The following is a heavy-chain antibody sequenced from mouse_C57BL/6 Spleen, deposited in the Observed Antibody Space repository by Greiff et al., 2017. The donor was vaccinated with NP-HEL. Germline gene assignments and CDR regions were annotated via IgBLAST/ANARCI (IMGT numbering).Heavy chain of an antibody. J-gene: IGHJ2*01. CDR1: GFTFSNYW. CDR2: IRLKSDNYAT. Sequence: EVQRVESGGGLVQPGGSMKLSCVASGFTFSNYWMNWVRQSPEKGLEWVAQIRLKSDNYATHYAESVKGRFTISRDDSKSSVYLQMNNLSDEDTGIYYCTEGYGSNYENFDYWGQGTTLTFSS. V-gene: IGHV6-3*01. D-gene: IGHD1-1*01. CDR3: TEGYGSNYENFDY.